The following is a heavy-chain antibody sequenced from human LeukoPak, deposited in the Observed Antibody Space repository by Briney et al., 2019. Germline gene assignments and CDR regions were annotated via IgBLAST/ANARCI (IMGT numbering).Heavy chain of an antibody. D-gene: IGHD5-18*01. CDR2: TGGSGGST. J-gene: IGHJ4*02. Sequence: GGSLRLSCAASGFTFSSYAMSWVRQAPGKGLEWVSATGGSGGSTYYADSVKGRFTLSRDNSKSTLYLQMNSLRAEDTAVYYCAKLHPKRAQEPIDYWGQGTLVTVSS. CDR1: GFTFSSYA. CDR3: AKLHPKRAQEPIDY. V-gene: IGHV3-23*01.